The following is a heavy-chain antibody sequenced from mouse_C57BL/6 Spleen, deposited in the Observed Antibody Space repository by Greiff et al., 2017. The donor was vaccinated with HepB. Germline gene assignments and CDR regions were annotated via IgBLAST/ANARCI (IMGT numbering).Heavy chain of an antibody. D-gene: IGHD1-1*01. Sequence: EVHLVESGGGLVKPGGSLKLSCAASGFTFSSYAMSWVRQTPEKRLEWVATISDGGSYTYYPDNVKGRFTISRDNAKNNLYLQMSHLKSEDTAMYYCARALGTTVAWSYWYFDVWGTGTTVTVSS. CDR3: ARALGTTVAWSYWYFDV. J-gene: IGHJ1*03. CDR2: ISDGGSYT. CDR1: GFTFSSYA. V-gene: IGHV5-4*01.